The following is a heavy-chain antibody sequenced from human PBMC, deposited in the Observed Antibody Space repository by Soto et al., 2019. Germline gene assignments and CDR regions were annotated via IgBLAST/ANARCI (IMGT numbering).Heavy chain of an antibody. CDR2: MNPNSGNT. V-gene: IGHV1-8*01. CDR1: GYTFTSYD. Sequence: ASVKVSCKASGYTFTSYDINWVRQATGQGLEWMGWMNPNSGNTGYAQKFQGRVTMTRNTSISTAYMELSSLRSEDTAVYYCATSEAVGYSYDLYYYYYMDVWGKGTTVTVSS. D-gene: IGHD5-18*01. CDR3: ATSEAVGYSYDLYYYYYMDV. J-gene: IGHJ6*03.